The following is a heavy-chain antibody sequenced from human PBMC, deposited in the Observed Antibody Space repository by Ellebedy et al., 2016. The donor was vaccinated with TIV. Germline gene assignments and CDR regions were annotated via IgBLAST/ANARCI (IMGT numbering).Heavy chain of an antibody. CDR2: ISSSGASV. V-gene: IGHV3-11*01. CDR1: GFTFSDYY. CDR3: ARDASLGYYYYYMDV. Sequence: LSLTXXASGFTFSDYYMSWIRQAPGKGLEWVSYISSSGASVYYADSVKGRFTISRDNANNSLFLQMNSLRAEDTAVYYCARDASLGYYYYYMDVWGKGTTVTVAS. J-gene: IGHJ6*03. D-gene: IGHD6-6*01.